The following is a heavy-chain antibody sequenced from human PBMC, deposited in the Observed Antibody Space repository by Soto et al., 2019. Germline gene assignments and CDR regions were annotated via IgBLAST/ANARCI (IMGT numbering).Heavy chain of an antibody. D-gene: IGHD6-13*01. CDR2: ISASSSTI. Sequence: GGSLRLSCAASGFTFSTYNMNWVRQAPGKGLEWVSYISASSSTIYYADSVKGRFTISRDNAKNSLYLQMNSLRDEDTALYYCARNDIFFSLYSSHRDLLAFWGQGTLVPGSS. J-gene: IGHJ1*01. CDR1: GFTFSTYN. V-gene: IGHV3-48*02. CDR3: ARNDIFFSLYSSHRDLLAF.